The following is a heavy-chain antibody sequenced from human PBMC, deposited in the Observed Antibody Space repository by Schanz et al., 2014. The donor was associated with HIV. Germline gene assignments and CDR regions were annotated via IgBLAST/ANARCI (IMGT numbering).Heavy chain of an antibody. CDR2: ISYDGSNK. CDR1: GFTFSSYA. D-gene: IGHD2-2*01. Sequence: QVQLVESGGGVVQPWRSLRLSCAASGFTFSSYAMHWVRQAPGKGLEWVAVISYDGSNKYYADSVKGRFTISRDNSKNTLYLQMNSLRAEDTAVYYCARDLGIVVVPATGAGMDVWGQGTTVTVSS. J-gene: IGHJ6*02. V-gene: IGHV3-30-3*01. CDR3: ARDLGIVVVPATGAGMDV.